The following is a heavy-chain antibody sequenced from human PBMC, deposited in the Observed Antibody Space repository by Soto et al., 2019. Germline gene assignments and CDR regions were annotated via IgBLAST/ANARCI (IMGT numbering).Heavy chain of an antibody. Sequence: QVQLVQSGAEVRKPGSSVKVSCKASGGTFRSYAISWVRQARGQGLEWMGGIIPLFGTANYAQTFQGRVTITADESTTTAYMELSSLRSKDTAMYDCATPYNDFDTSGYYSETDGFDIWGQGTMVNFSS. V-gene: IGHV1-69*01. CDR3: ATPYNDFDTSGYYSETDGFDI. J-gene: IGHJ3*02. D-gene: IGHD3-22*01. CDR2: IIPLFGTA. CDR1: GGTFRSYA.